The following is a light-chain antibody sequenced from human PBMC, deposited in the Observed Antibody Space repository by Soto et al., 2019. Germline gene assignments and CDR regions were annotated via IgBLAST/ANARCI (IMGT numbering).Light chain of an antibody. V-gene: IGKV1-33*01. Sequence: DIQMTQSPSSLSASVGDRVTITSQASQDITNFLNWYQHKPGRAPKLLIYAASTLQSGVPSRFSGSGSGTDFAFTISSLQPEDIATYYCQQYDILLTFGQGTRLEIK. CDR1: QDITNF. CDR2: AAS. CDR3: QQYDILLT. J-gene: IGKJ5*01.